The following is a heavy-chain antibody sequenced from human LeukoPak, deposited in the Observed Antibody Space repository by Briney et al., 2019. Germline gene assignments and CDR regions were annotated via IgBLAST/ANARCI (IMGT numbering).Heavy chain of an antibody. CDR1: GYTFTSYY. CDR2: INPSDGYT. J-gene: IGHJ4*02. CDR3: GTGLGSKDYADGLDPFDY. Sequence: GASVNVSCKASGYTFTSYYMHWVRQAPGQGLEWMGIINPSDGYTTYAQKFQGRVTMTRDTSTSTVYMELTSMRSEDTAVYYCGTGLGSKDYADGLDPFDYWGKGALLTVSS. V-gene: IGHV1-46*01. D-gene: IGHD4-17*01.